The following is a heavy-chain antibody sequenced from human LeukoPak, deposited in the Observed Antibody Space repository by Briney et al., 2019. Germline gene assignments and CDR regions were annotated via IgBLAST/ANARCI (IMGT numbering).Heavy chain of an antibody. CDR2: INPNSGGT. CDR1: GYTFTGYH. V-gene: IGHV1-2*02. J-gene: IGHJ4*02. D-gene: IGHD5-12*01. Sequence: ASVKVSCKASGYTFTGYHMHWVRQAPGQGLEWMGWINPNSGGTNYAQKFQGRVTMTRDTSISTAYMELSRLRSDDTAVYYCARTGYSGYDPAIDYWGQGTLVTVSS. CDR3: ARTGYSGYDPAIDY.